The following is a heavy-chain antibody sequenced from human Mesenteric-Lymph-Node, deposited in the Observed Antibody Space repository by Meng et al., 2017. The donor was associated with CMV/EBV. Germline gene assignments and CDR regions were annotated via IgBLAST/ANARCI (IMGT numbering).Heavy chain of an antibody. CDR2: IKQDGSEK. J-gene: IGHJ4*02. Sequence: GESLKISCAASGFTFSSYWMSWVRQAPGKGLEWVANIKQDGSEKYYVDSVKGRFTISRDNAKNSLYPQMNSLRAEDTAVYYCARRYYDILTGYYRPYFDYWGQGTLVTVSS. V-gene: IGHV3-7*01. CDR3: ARRYYDILTGYYRPYFDY. D-gene: IGHD3-9*01. CDR1: GFTFSSYW.